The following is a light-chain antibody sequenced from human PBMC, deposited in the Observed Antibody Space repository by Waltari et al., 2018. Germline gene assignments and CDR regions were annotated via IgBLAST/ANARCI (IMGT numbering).Light chain of an antibody. CDR1: TSDVGGYNY. V-gene: IGLV2-11*01. CDR2: DFT. J-gene: IGLJ3*02. CDR3: CSFAGTYTWV. Sequence: SALTQPRSVSGSPGQSVTISCTGTTSDVGGYNYVSWYQHHPGKAPKLMIFDFTQPPSVVPDRFSGSKSANTASLTISGLQAEDEADYYCCSFAGTYTWVFGGGTKVTVL.